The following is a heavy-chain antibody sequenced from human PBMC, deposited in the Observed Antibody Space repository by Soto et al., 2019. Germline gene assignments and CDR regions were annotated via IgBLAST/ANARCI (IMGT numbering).Heavy chain of an antibody. CDR3: ARGGTPIGY. Sequence: QVQLVQSGAEVKKPGASVKVSCKTSGYTFTNFGLSWVRQAPGQGLEWMGWISAYNGNTNYAQNFQGRVTMTTDTSTSPAYMALRSLRSDDTAGYDCARGGTPIGYWGQGTLVTFFS. J-gene: IGHJ4*02. CDR1: GYTFTNFG. V-gene: IGHV1-18*01. D-gene: IGHD3-16*01. CDR2: ISAYNGNT.